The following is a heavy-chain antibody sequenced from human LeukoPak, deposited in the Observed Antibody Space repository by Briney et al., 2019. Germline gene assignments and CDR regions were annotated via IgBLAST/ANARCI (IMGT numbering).Heavy chain of an antibody. CDR1: GYTFTSYG. J-gene: IGHJ3*02. Sequence: ASVKVSCKASGYTFTSYGISWVRQAPGQGLEWMGWISAYNGNTNYAQKLQGRVTMTTDTSTSTAYMELRSLRSDDTAVYYCASRGYSGYDRSPIAFDIWGRGTMVTVSS. CDR2: ISAYNGNT. D-gene: IGHD5-12*01. V-gene: IGHV1-18*04. CDR3: ASRGYSGYDRSPIAFDI.